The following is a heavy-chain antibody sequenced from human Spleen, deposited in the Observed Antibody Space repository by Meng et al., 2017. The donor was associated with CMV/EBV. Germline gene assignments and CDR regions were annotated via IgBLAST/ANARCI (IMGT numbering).Heavy chain of an antibody. CDR2: ISLSSTYI. V-gene: IGHV3-21*06. CDR1: GFTFSGFT. CDR3: VRRQSVSAFDV. D-gene: IGHD3-3*01. J-gene: IGHJ3*01. Sequence: GGSLRLSSAASGFTFSGFTMNWVRQAPGKGLEWISSISLSSTYIEYADSLEGRFTISRDNARNSLYLQMDNLRAEDTAVYYCVRRQSVSAFDVWGQGTMVTVSS.